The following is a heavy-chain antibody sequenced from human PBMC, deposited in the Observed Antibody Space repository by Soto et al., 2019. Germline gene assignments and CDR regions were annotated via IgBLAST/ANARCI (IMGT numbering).Heavy chain of an antibody. J-gene: IGHJ3*02. CDR2: ISWNSGSI. CDR3: AKSAPRIPAPGPVDDIVVVVAANGSAFDI. Sequence: GGSLRLSCAASGFTFDDYAMHWVRQAPGKGLEWVSGISWNSGSIGYADSVKGRFTISRDNAKNSLYLQMNSLRAEDTALYYCAKSAPRIPAPGPVDDIVVVVAANGSAFDIWGQGTMVTVSS. CDR1: GFTFDDYA. D-gene: IGHD2-15*01. V-gene: IGHV3-9*01.